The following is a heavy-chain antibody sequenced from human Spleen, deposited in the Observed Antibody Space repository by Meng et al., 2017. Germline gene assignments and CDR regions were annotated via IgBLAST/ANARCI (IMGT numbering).Heavy chain of an antibody. V-gene: IGHV4-39*07. CDR3: ARGVGYCSGGRCLNSWWFDP. CDR1: GGSISSGSYY. Sequence: SETLSLTCTVSGGSISSGSYYWSWIRQPAGKGLEWIGSMYHTGSAYYNPSLKSRVSISVDTSKKYFSLRLNSVTAADTAVYYCARGVGYCSGGRCLNSWWFDPWGPGSLVTVSS. J-gene: IGHJ5*02. D-gene: IGHD2-15*01. CDR2: MYHTGSA.